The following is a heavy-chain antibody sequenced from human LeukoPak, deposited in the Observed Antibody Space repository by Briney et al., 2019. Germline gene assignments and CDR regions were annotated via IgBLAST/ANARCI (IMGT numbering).Heavy chain of an antibody. V-gene: IGHV1-18*01. D-gene: IGHD1-1*01. CDR1: GGTFTSYG. CDR3: ARDRAAPTLNVHDY. Sequence: ASVKVSCKASGGTFTSYGISWVRQAPGQGLEWMGWISAYNGNTNYAQKLQGRVTMTTDTSTSTAYMELRSLRSDDTAVYYCARDRAAPTLNVHDYWGQGTLVTVSS. CDR2: ISAYNGNT. J-gene: IGHJ4*02.